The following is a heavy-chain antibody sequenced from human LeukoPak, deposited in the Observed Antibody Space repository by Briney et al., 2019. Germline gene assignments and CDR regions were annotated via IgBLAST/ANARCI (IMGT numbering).Heavy chain of an antibody. D-gene: IGHD1-26*01. CDR3: ARDRAATFDY. CDR1: GGSFSGYY. Sequence: SETLSLTCAVYGGSFSGYYWSWIRQPPGKGLEWIGYIYHSGSTYYNPSLKSRVTISVDRSKNQFSLKLSSVTAADTAVYYCARDRAATFDYWGQGTLVTVSS. CDR2: IYHSGST. V-gene: IGHV4-30-2*01. J-gene: IGHJ4*02.